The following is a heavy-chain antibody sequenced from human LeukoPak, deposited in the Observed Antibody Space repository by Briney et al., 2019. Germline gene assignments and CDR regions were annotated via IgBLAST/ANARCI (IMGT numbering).Heavy chain of an antibody. J-gene: IGHJ4*02. D-gene: IGHD5-18*01. Sequence: PGGSLRLSCAASGFTFSSYAMSWVRQAPGKGLEWVSAISSSGSTIYYADSVKGRFTISRDNAKNSLYLQMNSLRAEDTAVYYCARAKEGYSYGGLDYWGQGTLVTVSS. CDR3: ARAKEGYSYGGLDY. V-gene: IGHV3-48*04. CDR2: ISSSGSTI. CDR1: GFTFSSYA.